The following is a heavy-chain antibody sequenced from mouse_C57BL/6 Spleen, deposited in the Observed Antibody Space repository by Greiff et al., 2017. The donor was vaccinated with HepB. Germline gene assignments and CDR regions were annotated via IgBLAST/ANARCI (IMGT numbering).Heavy chain of an antibody. D-gene: IGHD1-2*01. CDR3: TRETTTARFDY. CDR1: GFTFSSYA. CDR2: ISSGGDYI. V-gene: IGHV5-9-1*02. Sequence: DVMLVESGEGLVKPGGSLKLSCAASGFTFSSYAMSWVRQTPEKRLEWVAYISSGGDYIYYADTVKGRFTISRDNARNTLYLQMSSLKSEDTAMYYCTRETTTARFDYWGQGTTLTVSS. J-gene: IGHJ2*01.